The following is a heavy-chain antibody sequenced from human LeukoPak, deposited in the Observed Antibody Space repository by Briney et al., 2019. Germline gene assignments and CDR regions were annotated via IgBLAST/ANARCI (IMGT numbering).Heavy chain of an antibody. J-gene: IGHJ4*02. CDR2: INPNSGGT. D-gene: IGHD5-24*01. V-gene: IGHV1-2*06. Sequence: ASVKVSCKASGYTFTGYYMHWVRQAPGQGLEWMGRINPNSGGTNYAQKFQGRVTMTRDTSISTAYMGLSRLRSDDTAVYYCARARDGYNPDFDYWGQGTLVTVSS. CDR1: GYTFTGYY. CDR3: ARARDGYNPDFDY.